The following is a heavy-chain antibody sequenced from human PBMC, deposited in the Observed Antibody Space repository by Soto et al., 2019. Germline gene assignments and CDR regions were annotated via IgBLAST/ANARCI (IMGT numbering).Heavy chain of an antibody. CDR3: ARWLSGWGD. Sequence: EVQLVESGGGFVQPGGSLRLSCAASGFSLSDYYMDWVRQAPGKGLAWVGRSRNKGNGYTTEYAASVKGRFTISRDDSKNSLYLQMNSRKTEDTAVYYCARWLSGWGDWGQGTQVTVSS. CDR2: SRNKGNGYTT. D-gene: IGHD3-16*01. J-gene: IGHJ4*02. V-gene: IGHV3-72*01. CDR1: GFSLSDYY.